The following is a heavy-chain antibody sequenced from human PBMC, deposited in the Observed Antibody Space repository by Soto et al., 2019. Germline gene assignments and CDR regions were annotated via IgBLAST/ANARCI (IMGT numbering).Heavy chain of an antibody. CDR3: ARASGYSSTDNWFDP. CDR1: GYTFTSYG. Sequence: QVQLVQSGAEVKKPGASVKVSCKASGYTFTSYGISWVRQSPGQGLEWMGWISAYNCNTNNAQKFQGRVAVTTDTSTSTAYMELMNLRSDDTAVYYCARASGYSSTDNWFDPWGQGTLVTVSS. D-gene: IGHD6-13*01. V-gene: IGHV1-18*01. J-gene: IGHJ5*02. CDR2: ISAYNCNT.